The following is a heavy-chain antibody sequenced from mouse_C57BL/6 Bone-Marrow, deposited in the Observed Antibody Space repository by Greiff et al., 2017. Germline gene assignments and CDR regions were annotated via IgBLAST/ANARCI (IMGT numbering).Heavy chain of an antibody. CDR1: GYPFTSYW. V-gene: IGHV1-52*01. Sequence: VKQSCQASGYPFTSYWMPWVKQRPRPGHEWIGNIDPSDSETHYNQKFKDKATLTVDTSSSTASMQLSSLTSVDYAVYYCAIYGKNGAYWGQGTLVTVSA. J-gene: IGHJ3*01. D-gene: IGHD2-1*01. CDR2: IDPSDSET. CDR3: AIYGKNGAY.